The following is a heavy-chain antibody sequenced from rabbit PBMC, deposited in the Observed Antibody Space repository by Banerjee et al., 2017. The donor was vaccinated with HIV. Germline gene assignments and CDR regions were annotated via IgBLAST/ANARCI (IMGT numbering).Heavy chain of an antibody. V-gene: IGHV1S7*01. CDR1: GFDFSGYY. CDR3: FRGGSGEGL. Sequence: QLKETGGGLVQPGGSLTLSCKASGFDFSGYYMSWVRQAPGKGLEWIGIIDTGKGSTDSASWVNGRFTISSHNAQNTLYLQLNSLTAADTATYFCFRGGSGEGLWGQGTLVTVS. CDR2: IDTGKGST. D-gene: IGHD1-1*01. J-gene: IGHJ6*01.